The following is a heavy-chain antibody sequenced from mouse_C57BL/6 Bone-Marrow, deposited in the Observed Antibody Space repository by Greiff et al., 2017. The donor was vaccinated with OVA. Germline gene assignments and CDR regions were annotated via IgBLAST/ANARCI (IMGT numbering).Heavy chain of an antibody. J-gene: IGHJ2*01. Sequence: EVKLMESGGGLVKPGGSLKLSCAASGFTFSDYGMHWVRQAPEKGLEWVAYISSGSSTIYYADTVKGRFTISRDNAKNTLFLQMTRLRSEDTAMYYCARGRLLTVDYWGQGTTLTVSS. CDR3: ARGRLLTVDY. D-gene: IGHD2-3*01. CDR2: ISSGSSTI. CDR1: GFTFSDYG. V-gene: IGHV5-17*01.